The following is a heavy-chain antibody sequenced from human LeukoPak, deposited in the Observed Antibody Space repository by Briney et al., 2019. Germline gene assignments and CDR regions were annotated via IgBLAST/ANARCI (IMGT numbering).Heavy chain of an antibody. CDR2: ISSSSSYI. Sequence: PGGSLRLSCAASGFTFSSYSMNWVRQAPGKGLEWVSSISSSSSYIYYADSVKGRFTISRDNAKNSLYLQMNSLRAEDTAVYYCARAALATIFGVVGGYFDYWGQGTLVTVSS. J-gene: IGHJ4*02. D-gene: IGHD3-3*01. V-gene: IGHV3-21*06. CDR1: GFTFSSYS. CDR3: ARAALATIFGVVGGYFDY.